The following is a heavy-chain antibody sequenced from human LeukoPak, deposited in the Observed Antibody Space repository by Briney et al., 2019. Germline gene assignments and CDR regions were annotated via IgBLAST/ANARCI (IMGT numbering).Heavy chain of an antibody. CDR1: GGYIGSYY. CDR2: IYTSENT. V-gene: IGHV4-4*07. CDR3: ARDRALTGADY. J-gene: IGHJ4*02. Sequence: SETLSLTCTVSGGYIGSYYWSWIRQPAGKGLEWIGRIYTSENTDYNPSLKSRVTMSVDMSTSQFSLRLTSVAAADTAVYCCARDRALTGADYWGQGTLVTVSS. D-gene: IGHD1-14*01.